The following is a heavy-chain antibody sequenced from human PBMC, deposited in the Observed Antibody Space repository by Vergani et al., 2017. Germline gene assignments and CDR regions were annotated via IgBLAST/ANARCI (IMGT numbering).Heavy chain of an antibody. CDR1: GFTFSSYS. CDR3: AGDRYDGSSRWFDP. V-gene: IGHV3-21*01. Sequence: VQLVESGGGLVKPGGSLRLSCAASGFTFSSYSMNWVRQAPGKGLEWVSSISSSSSYIYYAGSVKGRFTISRDNAKNSLYLQMNSLRAEDTAVYYCAGDRYDGSSRWFDPWGQGTLVTVSS. D-gene: IGHD1-26*01. CDR2: ISSSSSYI. J-gene: IGHJ5*02.